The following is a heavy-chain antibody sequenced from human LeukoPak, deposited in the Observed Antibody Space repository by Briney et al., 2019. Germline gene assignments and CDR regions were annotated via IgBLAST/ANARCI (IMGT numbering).Heavy chain of an antibody. V-gene: IGHV4-30-4*01. J-gene: IGHJ6*02. CDR3: ARDLRVRFLEWLSSPYYYYGMDV. CDR2: IYYSGCT. Sequence: SETLSLTCTVSGGSISSGDYYWSWIRQPPGKGLEWIGYIYYSGCTYYNPSLKSRVTISVDTSKNQFSLKLSSVTAADTAVYYCARDLRVRFLEWLSSPYYYYGMDVWGQGTTVTVSS. CDR1: GGSISSGDYY. D-gene: IGHD3-3*01.